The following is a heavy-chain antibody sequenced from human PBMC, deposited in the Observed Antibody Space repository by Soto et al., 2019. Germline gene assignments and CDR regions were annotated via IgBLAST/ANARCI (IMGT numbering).Heavy chain of an antibody. CDR3: ARGPSHGAFDI. CDR1: GYTFTDYY. V-gene: IGHV1-2*04. J-gene: IGHJ3*02. CDR2: INPNSGDT. Sequence: QVQLAQSGAEVKNPGASVKVSCKASGYTFTDYYIHWLRQAPAQGLEWMGWINPNSGDTKYAQEFQGWATMTSDTSISTTYMELSRLTSDDTALYYCARGPSHGAFDIWGQGTIITVSS.